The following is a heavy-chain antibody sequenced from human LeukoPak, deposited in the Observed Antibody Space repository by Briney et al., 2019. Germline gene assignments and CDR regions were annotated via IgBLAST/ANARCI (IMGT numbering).Heavy chain of an antibody. D-gene: IGHD3-3*01. CDR3: ARLSWSTRSVDF. CDR1: GGSISSYY. CDR2: IYNSGST. Sequence: SETLSLTCTVSGGSISSYYWSWIRQPAGKGLKWIGYIYNSGSTNYNPSLMSRVTMSADTSKNQFSLKVSSVTTADTAVYYCARLSWSTRSVDFWGQGTLVTVSS. V-gene: IGHV4-59*01. J-gene: IGHJ4*02.